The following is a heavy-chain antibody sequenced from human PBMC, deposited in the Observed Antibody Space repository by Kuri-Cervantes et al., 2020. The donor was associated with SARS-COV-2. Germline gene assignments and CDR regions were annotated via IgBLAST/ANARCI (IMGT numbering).Heavy chain of an antibody. CDR1: GFTFSSYS. V-gene: IGHV3-21*01. CDR3: ARDGGAAAGPSNWFDP. D-gene: IGHD6-13*01. Sequence: GGSLRLSCAASGFTFSSYSMNWVRQAPGKGLEWVSSISSSSSYIYYAGSVKGRFTISRDNAKNSLYLQMNSLRAEDTAVYYCARDGGAAAGPSNWFDPWGQGTLVTVSS. J-gene: IGHJ5*02. CDR2: ISSSSSYI.